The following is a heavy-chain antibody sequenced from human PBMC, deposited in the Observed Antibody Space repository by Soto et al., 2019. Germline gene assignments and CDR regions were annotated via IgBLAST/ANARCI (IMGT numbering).Heavy chain of an antibody. CDR2: ISSGGSNI. Sequence: GGSLRLSCAASGFTFSSYEMNWVRQAPGKGLEWVSHISSGGSNIYYGDSVKGRFTISRDNAKNSLYLQMNSLRAEDTAVYYCARGTRPDAFDIWGQGTMVTVSS. CDR3: ARGTRPDAFDI. V-gene: IGHV3-48*03. J-gene: IGHJ3*02. CDR1: GFTFSSYE.